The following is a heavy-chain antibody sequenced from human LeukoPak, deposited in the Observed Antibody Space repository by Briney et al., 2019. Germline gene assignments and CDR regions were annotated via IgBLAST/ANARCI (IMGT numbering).Heavy chain of an antibody. CDR1: GGSISSAGYY. D-gene: IGHD6-13*01. Sequence: SETLSLTCTVSGGSISSAGYYWSWIRQRPGKGLEWMGFIYYSGTTYYNPSLKSRVFISLNTSQNQVSLQLSSVTAADTAVYYCARATGGAAAADFDPWGQGTLVTVSS. J-gene: IGHJ5*02. V-gene: IGHV4-31*03. CDR2: IYYSGTT. CDR3: ARATGGAAAADFDP.